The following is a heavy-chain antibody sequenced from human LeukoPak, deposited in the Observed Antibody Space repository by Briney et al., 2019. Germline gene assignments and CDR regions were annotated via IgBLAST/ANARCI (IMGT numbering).Heavy chain of an antibody. V-gene: IGHV3-7*03. CDR1: GFTFTTYW. CDR3: AKGVLGSGVFFDY. J-gene: IGHJ4*02. CDR2: IKDDGGEK. Sequence: GGSLRLSCAVSGFTFTTYWMSWVRQAPGKGLEWVANIKDDGGEKYHVDSVKGRFTISRDNSKNTLYLQMNSLRAEDTAVYYCAKGVLGSGVFFDYWGQGTLVTVSS. D-gene: IGHD3-10*01.